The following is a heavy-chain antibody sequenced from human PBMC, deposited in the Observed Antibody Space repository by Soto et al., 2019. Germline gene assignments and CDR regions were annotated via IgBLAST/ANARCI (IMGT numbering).Heavy chain of an antibody. D-gene: IGHD2-21*02. CDR1: GFTFSGNS. CDR2: IRSKANSYAT. J-gene: IGHJ4*02. V-gene: IGHV3-73*01. CDR3: TREVFCGGDCYYFDY. Sequence: GGSLRLSCAASGFTFSGNSMSWVRQASGKGLEWVGRIRSKANSYATAYAASVKGRFTISRDDSKNTAYLQMNSLKTEDTAVYYCTREVFCGGDCYYFDYWGQGTLVTVSS.